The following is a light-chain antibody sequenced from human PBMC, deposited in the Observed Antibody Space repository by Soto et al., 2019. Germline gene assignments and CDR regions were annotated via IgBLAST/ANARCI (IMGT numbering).Light chain of an antibody. Sequence: EIVMTQSPATLSVSPGERATLSCRASQSVNSNYLAWYQQKPGQAPRLLIYAASSRAAGIPDRFSGSGSGTAFTLTISRLEPEDFAVYFCHQYGTSPWTFGQGTRVDIK. CDR2: AAS. J-gene: IGKJ1*01. V-gene: IGKV3-20*01. CDR1: QSVNSNY. CDR3: HQYGTSPWT.